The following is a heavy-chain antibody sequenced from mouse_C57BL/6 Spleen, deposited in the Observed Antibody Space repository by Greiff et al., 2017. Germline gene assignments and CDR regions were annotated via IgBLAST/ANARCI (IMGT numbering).Heavy chain of an antibody. D-gene: IGHD1-1*01. V-gene: IGHV10-1*01. CDR1: GFSFNTYA. CDR3: VRHEGHYYGSSHWYFDV. CDR2: IRSKSNNYAT. Sequence: EVKLVESGGGLVQPKGSLKLSCAASGFSFNTYAMNWVRQAPGQGLEWVARIRSKSNNYATYYADSVKDRFTISRDDSESMLYLQMNNLKTEDTAMYYCVRHEGHYYGSSHWYFDVWGTGTTVTVSS. J-gene: IGHJ1*03.